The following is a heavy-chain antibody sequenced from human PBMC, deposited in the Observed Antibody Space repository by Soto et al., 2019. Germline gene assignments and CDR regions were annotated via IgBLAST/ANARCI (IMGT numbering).Heavy chain of an antibody. CDR3: ARGGPRDWTSGYYYGMDV. V-gene: IGHV4-61*01. Sequence: SETLSLTCTVSGGSVSSGSYYWSWIRQPPGKGLEWIGYIYYSGSTNYNPSLKSRVTISVDTSKNQFSLKLSSVTAADTAVYYCARGGPRDWTSGYYYGMDVWGQGTTVTDSS. D-gene: IGHD1-1*01. CDR1: GGSVSSGSYY. CDR2: IYYSGST. J-gene: IGHJ6*02.